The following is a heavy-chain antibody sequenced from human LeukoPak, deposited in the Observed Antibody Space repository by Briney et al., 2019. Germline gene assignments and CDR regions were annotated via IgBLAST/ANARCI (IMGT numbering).Heavy chain of an antibody. D-gene: IGHD6-19*01. Sequence: GGSLRLSCTASGFTVSSNYMSWVRQAPGKGLEWVSVIYSGGSTYYADSVKGRFTISRDNSKNALYLQMNSLRAEDTAVYYCARAGAVEVFDYWGQGTLVTVSS. CDR3: ARAGAVEVFDY. V-gene: IGHV3-53*01. J-gene: IGHJ4*02. CDR2: IYSGGST. CDR1: GFTVSSNY.